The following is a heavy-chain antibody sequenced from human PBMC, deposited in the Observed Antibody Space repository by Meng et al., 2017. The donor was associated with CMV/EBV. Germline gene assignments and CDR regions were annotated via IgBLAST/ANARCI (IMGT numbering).Heavy chain of an antibody. J-gene: IGHJ6*02. V-gene: IGHV4-59*01. CDR2: IYYSGST. Sequence: GSLRLSCTVSGGPISSYYWSWIRQPPGKGLEWIGYIYYSGSTNYNPSLKSRVTISVDTSKNQFSLKLSSVTAADTAVYYCARGAPPTPRYGSGSYFNVPLYYYYGMDVWGQGTTVTVSS. CDR3: ARGAPPTPRYGSGSYFNVPLYYYYGMDV. CDR1: GGPISSYY. D-gene: IGHD3-10*01.